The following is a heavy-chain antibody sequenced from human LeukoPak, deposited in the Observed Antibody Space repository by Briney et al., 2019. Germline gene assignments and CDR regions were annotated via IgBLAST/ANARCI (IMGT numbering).Heavy chain of an antibody. Sequence: SETLSLTCAVYGGSFSGYYWSWIRQPPGKGLEWIGEINHSGSTNYNPSLKSRVTISVDTSKNQFSLKLSSVTAADTAVYYCARKRRAYYYYYYMDVWGKGTTVTVSS. D-gene: IGHD6-25*01. J-gene: IGHJ6*03. CDR1: GGSFSGYY. V-gene: IGHV4-34*01. CDR3: ARKRRAYYYYYYMDV. CDR2: INHSGST.